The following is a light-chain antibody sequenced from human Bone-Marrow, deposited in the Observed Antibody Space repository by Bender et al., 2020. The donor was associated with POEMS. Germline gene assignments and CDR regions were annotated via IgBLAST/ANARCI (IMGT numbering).Light chain of an antibody. CDR3: ETWDSYTWV. CDR1: SGYSHYI. CDR2: VEGSGNY. Sequence: QPVLTQSSSASASLGSSVKLTCTLSSGYSHYIIAWHQQHPGKAPRYLMKVEGSGNYNKGSEVPDRFSGSSSGADRYLTISNLQSEDEADYHCETWDSYTWVFGGGTKLTVL. V-gene: IGLV4-60*03. J-gene: IGLJ3*02.